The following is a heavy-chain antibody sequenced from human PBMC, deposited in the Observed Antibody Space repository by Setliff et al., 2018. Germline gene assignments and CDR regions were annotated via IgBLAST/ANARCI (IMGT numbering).Heavy chain of an antibody. CDR3: ARGIYYYSSGDFYYMDV. J-gene: IGHJ6*03. CDR1: GYIFTDYS. Sequence: ASVKVSCKPSGYIFTDYSIHWVRQAPGQGLEWTGWIKTATGSPTYARGFTGRLVFSLDTSVGTTFLQISSLKAADTAVDYCARGIYYYSSGDFYYMDVWGKGTTVTVSS. D-gene: IGHD3-10*01. V-gene: IGHV7-4-1*02. CDR2: IKTATGSP.